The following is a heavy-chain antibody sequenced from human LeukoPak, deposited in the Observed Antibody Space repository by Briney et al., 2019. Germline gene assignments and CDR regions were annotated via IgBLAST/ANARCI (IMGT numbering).Heavy chain of an antibody. D-gene: IGHD6-19*01. CDR1: GFTLSSYW. Sequence: GGSLRLSCAASGFTLSSYWTHWVRQAPGTGLVWVSRICSDGTEINYADSVKGRFTISRDNAENTLYLQMNSLRAEDTAVYYCARGHVAGSDRHWDYWGQGALVTVSS. CDR3: ARGHVAGSDRHWDY. J-gene: IGHJ4*02. V-gene: IGHV3-74*01. CDR2: ICSDGTEI.